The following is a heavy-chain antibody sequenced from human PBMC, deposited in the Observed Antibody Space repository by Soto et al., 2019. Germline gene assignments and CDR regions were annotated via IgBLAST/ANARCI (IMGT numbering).Heavy chain of an antibody. CDR3: AGAIGSGSYWSGMDV. CDR1: GGSISSSNW. D-gene: IGHD3-10*01. V-gene: IGHV4-4*02. CDR2: IYHSGST. J-gene: IGHJ6*02. Sequence: QVQLQESGPGLVKPSGTLSLTCAVSGGSISSSNWWSWVRQPPGKGLEWIGEIYHSGSTNYNPSLKSRVTIAVDKSKNQFALKLSSVTAADTAVYYCAGAIGSGSYWSGMDVWGQGTTVTVSS.